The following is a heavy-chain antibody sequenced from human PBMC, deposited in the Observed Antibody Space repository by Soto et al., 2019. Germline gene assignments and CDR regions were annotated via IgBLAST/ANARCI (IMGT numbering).Heavy chain of an antibody. CDR2: LYYSGST. Sequence: SETLSLSCTVSGGSISSYYWSWIRQPPGKGLEWIGYLYYSGSTNYNPSLKSRVTISVDTSKNQFSLKLSSVTAADTAVYYCARVDPIGWYPDYWGQGTLVTVS. CDR1: GGSISSYY. J-gene: IGHJ4*02. CDR3: ARVDPIGWYPDY. V-gene: IGHV4-59*01. D-gene: IGHD6-19*01.